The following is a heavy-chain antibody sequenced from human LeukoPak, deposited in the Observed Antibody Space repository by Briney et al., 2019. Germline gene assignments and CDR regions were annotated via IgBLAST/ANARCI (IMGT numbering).Heavy chain of an antibody. CDR2: ISSSSSYI. CDR1: GFTFSSYT. D-gene: IGHD2-15*01. CDR3: ARDPTPRYCSGGSCYTHYGMDV. J-gene: IGHJ6*02. V-gene: IGHV3-21*01. Sequence: GGSLRLSCAASGFTFSSYTMNWVRQAPGKGLGWVSSISSSSSYIYYANSVKGRLTISRDNAKNSLYLQMNSLRAEDTAVYYCARDPTPRYCSGGSCYTHYGMDVWGQGTTVTVSS.